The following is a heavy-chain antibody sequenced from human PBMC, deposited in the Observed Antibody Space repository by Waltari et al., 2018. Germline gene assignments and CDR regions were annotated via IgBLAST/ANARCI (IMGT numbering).Heavy chain of an antibody. Sequence: EVQLVESGGGLVQPGGSLRLSCAASGFTFSSYAMSWVRQAPGNGLEWVSAISGRGGSTYYADSGKGRFTISRDNSKNTLYLQMNSLRAEDTAVYYCAKGGGATVTTSDYWGQGTLVTVSS. J-gene: IGHJ4*02. CDR3: AKGGGATVTTSDY. D-gene: IGHD4-17*01. CDR2: ISGRGGST. CDR1: GFTFSSYA. V-gene: IGHV3-23*04.